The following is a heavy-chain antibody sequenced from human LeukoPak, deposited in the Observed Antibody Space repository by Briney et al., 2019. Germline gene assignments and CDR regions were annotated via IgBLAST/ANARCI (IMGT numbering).Heavy chain of an antibody. D-gene: IGHD5-12*01. Sequence: GGSLRLSCVASGFTLSDHWMSWVRQGPSRGLAHVSRVESDASRTTYADSVKGRFTISRDDAKNTMYLQMNSLRVEDTAVYYCVKGGHKLDIQTTHYYYGLDVWGQGTTVAVS. J-gene: IGHJ6*02. V-gene: IGHV3-74*03. CDR1: GFTLSDHW. CDR3: VKGGHKLDIQTTHYYYGLDV. CDR2: VESDASRT.